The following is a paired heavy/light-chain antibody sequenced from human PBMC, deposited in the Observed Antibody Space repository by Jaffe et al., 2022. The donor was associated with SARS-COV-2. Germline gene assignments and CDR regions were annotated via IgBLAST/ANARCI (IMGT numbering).Light chain of an antibody. J-gene: IGKJ2*01. CDR2: WAS. CDR1: QSVLYSSNNKNY. V-gene: IGKV4-1*01. CDR3: QQYYSTPET. Sequence: DIVMTQSPDSLAVSLGERATINCKSSQSVLYSSNNKNYLAWYQQKPGQPPKLLIYWASTRESGVPDRFSGSGSGTDFTLTISSLQAEDVAVYYCQQYYSTPETFGQGTKLEIK.
Heavy chain of an antibody. V-gene: IGHV4-61*02. Sequence: QVQLQESGPGLVKPSQTLSLTCTVSGGSISSGSYYWSWIRQPAGKGLEWIGRIYTSGSTNYNPSLKSRVTISVDTSKNQFSLKLSSVTAADTAVYYCARDYDFWSGYPPDYYYYGMDVWGQGTTVTVSS. CDR2: IYTSGST. CDR1: GGSISSGSYY. D-gene: IGHD3-3*01. CDR3: ARDYDFWSGYPPDYYYYGMDV. J-gene: IGHJ6*02.